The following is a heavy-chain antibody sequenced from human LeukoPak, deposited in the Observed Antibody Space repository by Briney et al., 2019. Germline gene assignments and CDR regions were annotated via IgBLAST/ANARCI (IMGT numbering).Heavy chain of an antibody. J-gene: IGHJ4*02. V-gene: IGHV3-21*01. D-gene: IGHD3-10*01. Sequence: PGGSLRLSCAASGFTFSSYSMNWVRQAPGKGLEWVSSISSSSSYIYYADSVKGRFTISRDNAKNSLYLQMNSLRAEDTAVYYCARGVYGSGSPLDYWGQGTLVTVSS. CDR2: ISSSSSYI. CDR1: GFTFSSYS. CDR3: ARGVYGSGSPLDY.